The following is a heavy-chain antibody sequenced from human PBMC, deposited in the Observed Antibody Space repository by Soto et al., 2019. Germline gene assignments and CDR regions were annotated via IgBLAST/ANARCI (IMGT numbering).Heavy chain of an antibody. V-gene: IGHV2-5*01. Sequence: SVPTLVNPTQTLTLTCTFSGFSLSTSELGVGWIRQPPGKALEWLALIYWNDDARYSPSLKNRLTITKDTSKNQVVLTMTNVDPVDTATYYCIHDGKLGYTGYDRFDYWGQGTLVTVSS. CDR1: GFSLSTSELG. J-gene: IGHJ4*02. CDR3: IHDGKLGYTGYDRFDY. D-gene: IGHD5-12*01. CDR2: IYWNDDA.